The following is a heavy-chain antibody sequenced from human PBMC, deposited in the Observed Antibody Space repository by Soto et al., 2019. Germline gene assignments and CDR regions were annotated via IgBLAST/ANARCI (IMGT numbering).Heavy chain of an antibody. J-gene: IGHJ2*01. V-gene: IGHV4-39*01. CDR3: ASHAPRYYDILTGYNCYCDL. CDR2: IYYSGST. D-gene: IGHD3-9*01. CDR1: GGSISSSSYY. Sequence: QLQLQESGPGLVKPSETLSLTCTVSGGSISSSSYYWGWIRQPPGKGLEWIGSIYYSGSTYYNPSLKSRVNMSLDASKDQCSLKVSSVTAAGTAVYYCASHAPRYYDILTGYNCYCDLWGRGTLVTVSS.